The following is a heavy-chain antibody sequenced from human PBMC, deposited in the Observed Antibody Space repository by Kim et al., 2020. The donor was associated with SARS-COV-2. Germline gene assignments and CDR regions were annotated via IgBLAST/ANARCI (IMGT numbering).Heavy chain of an antibody. CDR2: VNPSGGMT. J-gene: IGHJ4*02. V-gene: IGHV1-46*01. D-gene: IGHD6-19*01. CDR1: GYTFTSYY. Sequence: ASVTVSCKASGYTFTSYYIHWVRQAPGQGLEWLGVVNPSGGMTTYAQKFQGRVTLTRDTSTSTVYMELSSLRYEDTAVYYCARGRYSSGLFDYWGQGTLV. CDR3: ARGRYSSGLFDY.